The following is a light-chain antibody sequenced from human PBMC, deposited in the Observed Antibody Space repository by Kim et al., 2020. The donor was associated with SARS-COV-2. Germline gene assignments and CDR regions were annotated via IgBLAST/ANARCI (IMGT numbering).Light chain of an antibody. Sequence: DIQMTQSPSTLSASVGDRVTITCRASQSISSRLAWYQQKPGKAPELLIFQASSLGSGVPSRFSGSGSGTEFTLTISSLQPDDFATYYCQHYDSYSPSFGGGTKVEI. CDR1: QSISSR. CDR2: QAS. V-gene: IGKV1-5*03. CDR3: QHYDSYSPS. J-gene: IGKJ4*01.